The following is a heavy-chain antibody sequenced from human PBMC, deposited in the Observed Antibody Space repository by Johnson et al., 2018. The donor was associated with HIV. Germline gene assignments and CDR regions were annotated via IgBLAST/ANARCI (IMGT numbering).Heavy chain of an antibody. V-gene: IGHV3-30*02. Sequence: VQLVESGGGVVQPGGSLRLSCAASGFTFSSYGMHWVRQAPGKGLEWVAFIRYDGSNKYYADSVKGRFTLSRDNSKNTLDLQMNSLRAEDTALYYCAKDSRAYAFDIWGQGTMVTVSS. CDR1: GFTFSSYG. CDR3: AKDSRAYAFDI. J-gene: IGHJ3*02. CDR2: IRYDGSNK.